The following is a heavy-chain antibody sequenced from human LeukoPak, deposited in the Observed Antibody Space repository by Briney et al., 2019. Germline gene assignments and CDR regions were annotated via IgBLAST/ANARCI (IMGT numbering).Heavy chain of an antibody. D-gene: IGHD3-22*01. CDR3: ARSYYDSSGYYVTVGY. Sequence: SLKVSCKASGYTFSSYGISWVRQAPGQGLEWMGRIIPILGIANYAQKFQGRVTITADKSTSTAYMELSSLRSDDTAVYYCARSYYDSSGYYVTVGYWGQGTLVTVSS. V-gene: IGHV1-69*04. J-gene: IGHJ4*02. CDR2: IIPILGIA. CDR1: GYTFSSYG.